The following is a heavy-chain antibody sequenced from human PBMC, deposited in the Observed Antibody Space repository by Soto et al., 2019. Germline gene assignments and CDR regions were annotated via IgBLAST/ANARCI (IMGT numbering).Heavy chain of an antibody. J-gene: IGHJ6*02. D-gene: IGHD4-4*01. Sequence: QVQLVQSGAEMKEPGSSVKVSCKTSGGTFSSSAISWLRQAPGQGLEWMGGILPLFRTPDYAQKFQGRVTLAADESTRTAYMELSSLRSEDTAVYYCARDNDRLQLGGNYYYSLDVWGQGPTITVSS. V-gene: IGHV1-69*12. CDR2: ILPLFRTP. CDR1: GGTFSSSA. CDR3: ARDNDRLQLGGNYYYSLDV.